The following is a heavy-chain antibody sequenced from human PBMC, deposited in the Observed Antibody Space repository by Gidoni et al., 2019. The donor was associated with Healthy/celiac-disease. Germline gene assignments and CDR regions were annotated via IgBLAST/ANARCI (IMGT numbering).Heavy chain of an antibody. J-gene: IGHJ3*02. CDR1: GFTFGDYA. D-gene: IGHD4-4*01. V-gene: IGHV3-49*03. Sequence: EVQLVESGGGLVQPGRSLRLSCTASGFTFGDYAMSWFRQAPGKGLEWVGFIRSKAYGGTTEYAASVKGRFTISRDDSKSIAYLQMNSLKTEDTAVYYCTREDYSNYHDAFDIWGQGTMVTVSS. CDR2: IRSKAYGGTT. CDR3: TREDYSNYHDAFDI.